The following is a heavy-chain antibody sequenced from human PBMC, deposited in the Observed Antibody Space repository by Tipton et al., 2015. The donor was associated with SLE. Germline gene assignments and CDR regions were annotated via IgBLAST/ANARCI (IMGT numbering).Heavy chain of an antibody. CDR1: GGSFSGYY. J-gene: IGHJ5*02. Sequence: TLSLTCAVYGGSFSGYYWSWVRQPPGKGLEWIGEINHSGSTNYNPSLKSRVTISVDTSKNQFSLKLSSVTAADPAVYYCAREVGSPWGQGTLVTVSS. CDR2: INHSGST. V-gene: IGHV4-34*01. CDR3: AREVGSP.